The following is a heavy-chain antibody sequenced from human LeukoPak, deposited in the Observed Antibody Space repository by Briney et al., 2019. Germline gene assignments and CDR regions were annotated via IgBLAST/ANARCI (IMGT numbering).Heavy chain of an antibody. D-gene: IGHD2-15*01. J-gene: IGHJ4*02. CDR3: ARVGCSGGSCYSVY. CDR2: ISSSSSTI. V-gene: IGHV3-11*04. CDR1: GFTFTDYY. Sequence: GGSLRLSCAASGFTFTDYYMNWVRQAPGKGLEWVSYISSSSSTIYYADSVKGRFTISRDNAKNSLYLQMNSLRAEDTAVYYCARVGCSGGSCYSVYWGQGTLVTVSS.